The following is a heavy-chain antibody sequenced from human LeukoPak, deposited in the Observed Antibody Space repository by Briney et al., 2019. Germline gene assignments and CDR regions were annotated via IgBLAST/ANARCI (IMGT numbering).Heavy chain of an antibody. CDR3: ARGKGVSNCFDP. CDR2: INHSGST. J-gene: IGHJ5*02. D-gene: IGHD2/OR15-2a*01. Sequence: SETLSLTCAVYGGSFSGYYWSWIRQPPGKGLEWIGEINHSGSTNYNPSLKSRVTISVDTSKNQFSLKLSSVTAADTAVYYCARGKGVSNCFDPWGQGTLATVSP. V-gene: IGHV4-34*01. CDR1: GGSFSGYY.